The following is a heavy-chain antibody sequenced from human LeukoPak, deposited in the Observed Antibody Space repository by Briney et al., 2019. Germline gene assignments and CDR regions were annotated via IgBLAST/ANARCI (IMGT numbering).Heavy chain of an antibody. CDR1: GFTFSSYW. D-gene: IGHD3-22*01. Sequence: GGSLRLSCAASGFTFSSYWMSWVRQAPGKGLEWVANIKQDGSEKYYVDSVKGRFTISRDNAKNSLYLQMNSLRAEDTAVYYCARARPNYYDSSGQKYYFDYWGQGTLVTVSS. CDR3: ARARPNYYDSSGQKYYFDY. CDR2: IKQDGSEK. J-gene: IGHJ4*02. V-gene: IGHV3-7*01.